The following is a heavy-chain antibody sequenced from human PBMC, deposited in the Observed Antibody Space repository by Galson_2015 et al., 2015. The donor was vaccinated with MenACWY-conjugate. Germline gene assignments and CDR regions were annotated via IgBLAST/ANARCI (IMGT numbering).Heavy chain of an antibody. D-gene: IGHD6-19*01. CDR2: IIPILGIA. Sequence: SVKVSCKASGGTFSSYTISWVRQAPGQGLEWMGRIIPILGIANYAQKFQGRVTITADKSTSTAYMELSSLRSEDTAVYYCASGYSSGWYDYWGQGTLVTVSS. J-gene: IGHJ4*02. CDR3: ASGYSSGWYDY. CDR1: GGTFSSYT. V-gene: IGHV1-69*02.